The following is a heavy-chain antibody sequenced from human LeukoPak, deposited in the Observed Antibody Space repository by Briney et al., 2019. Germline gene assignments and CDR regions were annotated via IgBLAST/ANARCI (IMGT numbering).Heavy chain of an antibody. V-gene: IGHV3-64D*06. D-gene: IGHD1-26*01. CDR3: VKVSSTVGATYFDY. Sequence: PGGSLRLSCSASGFTFSSYAMHWVRQAPGKGLEYISGITSDGGTTYHADSVKGRFTISRDNSKNTLYLQMSSLRVEDTAAYYCVKVSSTVGATYFDYWGQGTLVTVSS. CDR2: ITSDGGTT. CDR1: GFTFSSYA. J-gene: IGHJ4*02.